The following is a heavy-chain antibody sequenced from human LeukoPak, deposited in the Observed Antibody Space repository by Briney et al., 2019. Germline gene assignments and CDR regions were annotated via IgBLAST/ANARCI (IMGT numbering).Heavy chain of an antibody. D-gene: IGHD4-17*01. CDR3: ARGRHDYGAFDY. V-gene: IGHV4-4*07. CDR1: SASINTYY. J-gene: IGHJ4*02. CDR2: IYTSGST. Sequence: SETLSLTCTVFSASINTYYWSWIRQPAGKGLEWIGRIYTSGSTNYNPSLKSRVTMSVDTSKNQFSLKLSSETAADTAVYYCARGRHDYGAFDYWGQGTLVTVSS.